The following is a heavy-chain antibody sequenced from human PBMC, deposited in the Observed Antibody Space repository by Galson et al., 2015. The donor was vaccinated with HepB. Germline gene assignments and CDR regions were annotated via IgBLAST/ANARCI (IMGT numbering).Heavy chain of an antibody. CDR2: IWYDGTNK. V-gene: IGHV3-33*01. CDR1: GFTFSTYG. J-gene: IGHJ3*01. Sequence: SLRLSCAASGFTFSTYGLHWVRQAPGKGLEWVSVIWYDGTNKYYADSVKGRFTISRDNSKSTLYRQMNSLRAEDTAVYYCARFWPGYGVLRAFDVWGPGTMVTVPS. CDR3: ARFWPGYGVLRAFDV. D-gene: IGHD5-12*01.